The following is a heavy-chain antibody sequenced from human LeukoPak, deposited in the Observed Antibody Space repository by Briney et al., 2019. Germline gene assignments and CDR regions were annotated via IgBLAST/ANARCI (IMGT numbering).Heavy chain of an antibody. CDR3: AREAPERGYSYGYYFDY. D-gene: IGHD5-18*01. CDR1: GGSLCGYY. CDR2: INHTGST. Sequence: SETLSLTCAASGGSLCGYYWSWIRQPPGPGLEGWGGINHTGSTNYNPSLKSRVTISVDTSKNQFSLKLSSVTAADTAVYYWAREAPERGYSYGYYFDYWGQGTLVTVPS. V-gene: IGHV4-34*01. J-gene: IGHJ4*02.